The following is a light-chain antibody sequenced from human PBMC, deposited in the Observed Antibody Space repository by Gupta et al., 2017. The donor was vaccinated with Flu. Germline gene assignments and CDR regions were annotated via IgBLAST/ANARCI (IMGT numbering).Light chain of an antibody. Sequence: GDGIAISCRASRDSSQYLAWYHQNPGKDPHLLIYSASSLRSGVPSRFSGGGAETNFTLAISSLQPEDVATYFCHNYHSAPWTFGRGTKVEVK. CDR1: RDSSQY. J-gene: IGKJ1*01. CDR3: HNYHSAPWT. V-gene: IGKV1-27*01. CDR2: SAS.